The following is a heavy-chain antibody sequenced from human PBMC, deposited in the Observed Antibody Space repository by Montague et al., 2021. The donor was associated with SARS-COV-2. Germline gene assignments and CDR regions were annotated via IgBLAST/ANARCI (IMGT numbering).Heavy chain of an antibody. V-gene: IGHV3-20*04. J-gene: IGHJ4*02. CDR2: INWNGNST. Sequence: SRILSCAASGFIFDNYGMSWVRRVPGKGLEWVSNINWNGNSTGYADSVKGRFTISRDNAKNSLSLQMNSLRAEDTALYYCARDRYSISPYFDYWGQGILVTVSS. D-gene: IGHD6-6*01. CDR3: ARDRYSISPYFDY. CDR1: GFIFDNYG.